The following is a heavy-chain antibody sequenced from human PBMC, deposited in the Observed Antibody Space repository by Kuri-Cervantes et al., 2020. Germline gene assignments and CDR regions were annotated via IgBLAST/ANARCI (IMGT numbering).Heavy chain of an antibody. D-gene: IGHD6-6*01. V-gene: IGHV3-74*01. Sequence: GESLKISCAASGFTFSSYWMHWVRQAPGKGLVWVSRINSDGSSTSYADSVKGRFTISRDNAKNTLYLQMNSLRAEDTAVYYCAKGGGWSSSLSYYFDSWGQGTLVTVSS. CDR2: INSDGSST. CDR1: GFTFSSYW. J-gene: IGHJ4*02. CDR3: AKGGGWSSSLSYYFDS.